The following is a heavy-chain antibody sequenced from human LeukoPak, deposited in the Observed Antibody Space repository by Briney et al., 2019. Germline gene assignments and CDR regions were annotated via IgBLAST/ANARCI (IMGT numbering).Heavy chain of an antibody. CDR3: ARDQSAGASDI. V-gene: IGHV3-7*01. Sequence: GGSLRLSCAASGFTFSSYWMTWVRQAPGKGLEWVANIKVDGSESYYADSVMGRFMISRGNAKNSLYLQMNSLRVDDTAVYYCARDQSAGASDIWGQGTMVTVS. J-gene: IGHJ3*02. CDR1: GFTFSSYW. CDR2: IKVDGSES.